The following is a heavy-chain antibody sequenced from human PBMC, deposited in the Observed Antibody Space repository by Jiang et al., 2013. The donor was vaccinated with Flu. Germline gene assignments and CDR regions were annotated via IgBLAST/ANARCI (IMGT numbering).Heavy chain of an antibody. CDR1: GFTFSDAW. D-gene: IGHD6-13*01. CDR2: IKRKKERETT. Sequence: QLLESGGGLVKPGGSLRVSCAASGFTFSDAWMHWVRQAPGKGLEWVGRIKRKKERETTDYGAPVKDRFTISRDDSKNMLYLQMNSLKTEDTALYYCTTDAAARPYYFQYWGQGSLVTVSS. V-gene: IGHV3-15*01. J-gene: IGHJ1*01. CDR3: TTDAAARPYYFQY.